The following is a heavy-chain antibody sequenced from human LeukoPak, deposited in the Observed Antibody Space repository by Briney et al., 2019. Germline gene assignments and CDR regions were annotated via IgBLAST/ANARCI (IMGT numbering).Heavy chain of an antibody. CDR2: IYYSGSP. V-gene: IGHV4-31*03. CDR3: ARKVVPAASYWYFDV. D-gene: IGHD2-2*01. CDR1: GGSISSGGYY. Sequence: PSQTLSLTCTVSGGSISSGGYYWSWIRQHPGKGLEWIGYIYYSGSPNYNPSLRGRVTISVDKSNNQFSLRLRSVTAADTAVYFCARKVVPAASYWYFDVWDRGTLITVSS. J-gene: IGHJ2*01.